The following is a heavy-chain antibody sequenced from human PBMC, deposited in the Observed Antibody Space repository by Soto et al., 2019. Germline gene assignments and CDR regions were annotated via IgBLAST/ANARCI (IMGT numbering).Heavy chain of an antibody. D-gene: IGHD1-1*01. CDR3: ASGWQLKDYYAMDV. Sequence: EVQLVESGGGLVKPGGSLRLSCVGSGFTFSSYGLHWVRQAPGKGLEWVSSISSRSSYIYYADSVKGRFTISRDNAKRSLFLQMNTLRAEDTAMYYCASGWQLKDYYAMDVWGQGTTVTFSS. J-gene: IGHJ6*02. CDR2: ISSRSSYI. CDR1: GFTFSSYG. V-gene: IGHV3-21*01.